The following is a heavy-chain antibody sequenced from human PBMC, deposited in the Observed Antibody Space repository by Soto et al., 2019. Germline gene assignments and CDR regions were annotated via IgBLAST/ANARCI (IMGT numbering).Heavy chain of an antibody. CDR3: ARVATPSWGIGDSNAFDI. CDR1: GYTFTSYY. Sequence: GASVNVSCKASGYTFTSYYMHWVRQAPGQGLEWMGIINPSGGSTSYAQKFQGRVTMTRDTSTSTVYMELSSLRSEDTAVYYCARVATPSWGIGDSNAFDIWGQGTMVTVSS. V-gene: IGHV1-46*03. CDR2: INPSGGST. D-gene: IGHD5-12*01. J-gene: IGHJ3*02.